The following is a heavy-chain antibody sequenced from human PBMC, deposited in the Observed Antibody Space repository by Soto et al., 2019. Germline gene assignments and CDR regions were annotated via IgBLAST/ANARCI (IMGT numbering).Heavy chain of an antibody. Sequence: QVQLVQSGAEVKKPGASVKVSCKPSGYTFTTYFLHWVRQAPGQGLEWMGIINPSDGSTTYAQSFQCRVTMTRDTSTSTAYMELSSLRSEDTAVYYCARVPTGRGDYDYWGQGTLVTVSS. J-gene: IGHJ4*02. CDR3: ARVPTGRGDYDY. D-gene: IGHD3-10*01. CDR2: INPSDGST. CDR1: GYTFTTYF. V-gene: IGHV1-46*01.